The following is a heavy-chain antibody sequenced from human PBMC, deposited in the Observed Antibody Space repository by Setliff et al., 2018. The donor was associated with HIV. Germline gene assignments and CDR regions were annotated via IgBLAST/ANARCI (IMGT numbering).Heavy chain of an antibody. CDR2: IGSKANSYAT. CDR1: GFTFSGST. J-gene: IGHJ5*02. D-gene: IGHD3-22*01. V-gene: IGHV3-73*01. CDR3: KADSSGYP. Sequence: LRLSCAASGFTFSGSTIHWVRQASGKWLEWVGRIGSKANSYATSYAASVKGRVTTSREDSKNTAYLQMNSLKTEDTAVYYCKADSSGYPWGQGTLVTVSS.